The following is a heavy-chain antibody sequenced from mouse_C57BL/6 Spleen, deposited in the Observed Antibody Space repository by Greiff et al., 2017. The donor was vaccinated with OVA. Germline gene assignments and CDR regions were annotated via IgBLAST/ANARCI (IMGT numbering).Heavy chain of an antibody. Sequence: QVQLKESGPELVKPGASVKISCKASGYAFSSSWMNWVKQRPGKGLEWIGRIYPGDGDTNYNGKFKGKATLTADKSSSTAYMQLSSLTSEDSAVYFCAREGDYYGSRENFDYWGQGTTLTVSS. CDR2: IYPGDGDT. V-gene: IGHV1-82*01. J-gene: IGHJ2*01. D-gene: IGHD1-1*01. CDR3: AREGDYYGSRENFDY. CDR1: GYAFSSSW.